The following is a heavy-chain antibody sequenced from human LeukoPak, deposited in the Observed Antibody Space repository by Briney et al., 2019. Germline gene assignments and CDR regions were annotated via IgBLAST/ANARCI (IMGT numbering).Heavy chain of an antibody. CDR2: TYYRSKWYN. CDR3: ARDPRIAMAVNFDY. Sequence: SQTLSLTCAISGDSVSSNSAAWNWIRQSPSRGLEWLGRTYYRSKWYNDYAVSVKSRITINPDTSKNQFSLQLNSVTPEDTAVYFCARDPRIAMAVNFDYWGQGTPVIVSS. D-gene: IGHD6-19*01. J-gene: IGHJ4*02. V-gene: IGHV6-1*01. CDR1: GDSVSSNSAA.